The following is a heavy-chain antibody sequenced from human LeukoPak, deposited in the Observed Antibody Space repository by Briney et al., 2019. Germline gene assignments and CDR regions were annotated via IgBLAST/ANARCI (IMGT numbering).Heavy chain of an antibody. CDR2: IKQDGSEK. Sequence: GGSLRLSCAASGFTFSSYWMSWVRQAPGKGLEWVANIKQDGSEKYYVDSVKGRFTISRDNAKNSLYLQMNSLRAEDTAVYYCARESAVVTLHAFDIWGQGTMVTVSS. CDR3: ARESAVVTLHAFDI. D-gene: IGHD5-18*01. J-gene: IGHJ3*02. V-gene: IGHV3-7*01. CDR1: GFTFSSYW.